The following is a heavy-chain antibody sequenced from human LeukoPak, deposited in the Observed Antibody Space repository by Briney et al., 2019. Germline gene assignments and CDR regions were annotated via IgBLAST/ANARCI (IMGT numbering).Heavy chain of an antibody. CDR1: GGSVSSGSYY. CDR2: IYYSGST. Sequence: SETLSLTCTVSGGSVSSGSYYWSWIRQPPGKGLEWIGYIYYSGSTNYNPSLKSRVTISVDTSKNQFSLKLSSVTAADTAVYYCARDVSTIFGVVDYCGMDVWGQGTTVTVSS. V-gene: IGHV4-61*01. CDR3: ARDVSTIFGVVDYCGMDV. J-gene: IGHJ6*02. D-gene: IGHD3-3*01.